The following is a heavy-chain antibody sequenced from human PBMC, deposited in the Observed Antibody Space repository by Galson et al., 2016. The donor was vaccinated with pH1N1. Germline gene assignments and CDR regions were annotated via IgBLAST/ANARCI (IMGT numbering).Heavy chain of an antibody. J-gene: IGHJ3*02. CDR1: GFSFSNFV. V-gene: IGHV3-23*01. CDR3: AKPFYGGKYWGAAFNI. Sequence: SLRLSCAASGFSFSNFVMSWVRQAPGKGLEWVSSISGTSLSRYYTDSVKGRFTTTRENSRNTLFLQMDSLRAEDTAVYYCAKPFYGGKYWGAAFNIWGQGTMVTVSS. D-gene: IGHD4-23*01. CDR2: ISGTSLSR.